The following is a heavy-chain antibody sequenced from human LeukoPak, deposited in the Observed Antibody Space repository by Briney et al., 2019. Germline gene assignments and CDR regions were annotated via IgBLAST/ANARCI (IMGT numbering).Heavy chain of an antibody. D-gene: IGHD2-15*01. J-gene: IGHJ6*03. CDR3: AKGGATTYNYYYYYMDV. CDR1: GFTFDDYA. CDR2: INWHGGRT. Sequence: GGSLRLSCAASGFTFDDYAMGWVRQAPGKGLESVSSINWHGGRTGYADSVKGRFIISRDNAKNSLYLQMNSLRAEDTAVYYCAKGGATTYNYYYYYMDVWGKGTTVTVSS. V-gene: IGHV3-20*04.